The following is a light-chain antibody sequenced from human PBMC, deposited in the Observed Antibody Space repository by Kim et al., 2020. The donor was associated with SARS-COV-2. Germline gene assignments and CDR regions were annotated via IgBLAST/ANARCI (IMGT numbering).Light chain of an antibody. V-gene: IGKV3-20*01. CDR3: QQYGSSPPTT. CDR2: GAS. J-gene: IGKJ4*01. CDR1: QSVSSSY. Sequence: EIVLTQSPGTLSLSPGERATLSCRASQSVSSSYLAWYQQKPGQAPRLLIYGASSRATGIPDRFSGSGSGTDFTLTISRLEPEDFAVYYWQQYGSSPPTTFGGGTKVDSK.